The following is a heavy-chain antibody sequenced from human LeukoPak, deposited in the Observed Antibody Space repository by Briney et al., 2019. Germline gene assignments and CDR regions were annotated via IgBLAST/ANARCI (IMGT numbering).Heavy chain of an antibody. Sequence: SQTLSLTCTVSGGSISSGSYYWSWIRQPAGKGLEWIGRIYTSGSTNYNPSLKSRVTISVDTSKNQFSLKLSSVTAADTAVYYCARAKYYDFWSGYYSVLAGGPPNWFDPWGQGTLVTVSS. CDR3: ARAKYYDFWSGYYSVLAGGPPNWFDP. CDR1: GGSISSGSYY. V-gene: IGHV4-61*02. D-gene: IGHD3-3*01. J-gene: IGHJ5*02. CDR2: IYTSGST.